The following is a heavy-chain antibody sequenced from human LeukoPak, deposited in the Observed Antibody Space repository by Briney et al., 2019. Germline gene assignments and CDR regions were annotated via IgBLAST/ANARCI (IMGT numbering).Heavy chain of an antibody. CDR3: ARGGAYGSGSTTYFDY. Sequence: SQTLSLTCAVSGGSISSGGYSWSWIRQPPGKGLEWIGYICHSGSTYYNPSLKSRVTISVDRSKNQFSLKLSSVTAADTAVYYCARGGAYGSGSTTYFDYWGQGTLVTVSS. V-gene: IGHV4-30-2*01. CDR1: GGSISSGGYS. J-gene: IGHJ4*02. D-gene: IGHD3-10*01. CDR2: ICHSGST.